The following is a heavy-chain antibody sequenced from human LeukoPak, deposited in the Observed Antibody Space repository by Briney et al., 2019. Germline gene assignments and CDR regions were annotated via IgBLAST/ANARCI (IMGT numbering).Heavy chain of an antibody. CDR1: GFTFSSYG. CDR3: AKDHRQQLVFWTEYYFDY. CDR2: IWYDGSNK. Sequence: GRSLRLSCAASGFTFSSYGMHWFRQAPGKGLEWVAVIWYDGSNKYYADSVKGRFTISRDNSKNTLYLQMNSLRAEDTAVYYCAKDHRQQLVFWTEYYFDYWGQGTLVTVSS. D-gene: IGHD6-13*01. V-gene: IGHV3-33*06. J-gene: IGHJ4*02.